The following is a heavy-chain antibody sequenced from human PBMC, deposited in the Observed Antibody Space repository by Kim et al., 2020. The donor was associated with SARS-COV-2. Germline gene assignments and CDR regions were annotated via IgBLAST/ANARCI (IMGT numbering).Heavy chain of an antibody. V-gene: IGHV3-9*01. CDR3: AKGRYDILTGSANPFDY. CDR2: ISWNSGRI. CDR1: GFTFDDYA. J-gene: IGHJ4*02. Sequence: GGSLRLSCAASGFTFDDYAMHWVRQAPWKGLEWVSGISWNSGRIGYADSVPGRFTISRDNAKNALYLQMNRLRAEDTALYYCAKGRYDILTGSANPFDYCGSRSLFTVS. D-gene: IGHD3-9*01.